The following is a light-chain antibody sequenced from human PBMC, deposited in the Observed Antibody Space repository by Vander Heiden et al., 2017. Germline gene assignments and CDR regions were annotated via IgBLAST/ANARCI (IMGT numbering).Light chain of an antibody. V-gene: IGLV6-57*02. CDR3: QSYDSNDQGV. CDR2: EDN. J-gene: IGLJ2*01. Sequence: FMLTQPHSMSESPGKTVTISCNGYGGSIAGNYVQWFQQRPGGAPTTVICEDNRRPSGVPDRFSGSIDRSSNSASLTISGLKTEDEADYYCQSYDSNDQGVFGGGTKLTVL. CDR1: GGSIAGNY.